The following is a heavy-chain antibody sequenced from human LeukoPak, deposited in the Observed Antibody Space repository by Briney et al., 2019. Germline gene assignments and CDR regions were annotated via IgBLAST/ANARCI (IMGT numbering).Heavy chain of an antibody. J-gene: IGHJ4*02. CDR3: ATERNWVFDY. D-gene: IGHD7-27*01. CDR2: ISWNSNTK. CDR1: GFTFDDYA. V-gene: IGHV3-9*01. Sequence: GGSLRLSCAASGFTFDDYAMHWVRQAPGKGLGWVSGISWNSNTKGYADSVKGRFTISRDNAKNTLYVQMNSLRAEDTAVYYCATERNWVFDYWGQGTLVTVSS.